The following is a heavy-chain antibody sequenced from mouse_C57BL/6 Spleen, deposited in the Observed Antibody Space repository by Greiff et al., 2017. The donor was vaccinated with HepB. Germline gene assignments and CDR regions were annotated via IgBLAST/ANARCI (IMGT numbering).Heavy chain of an antibody. J-gene: IGHJ3*01. Sequence: EVQLVESGPGLVKPSQSLSLTCSVTGYSITSGYCWNWTRQVPGNKLEWMCYISYDGSNNYNPSLKNRISITRDTSKNQFFLKLNSVTTEDAATYYGAREAVFAYWGQGTLVTVSA. CDR3: AREAVFAY. CDR1: GYSITSGYC. CDR2: ISYDGSN. V-gene: IGHV3-6*01.